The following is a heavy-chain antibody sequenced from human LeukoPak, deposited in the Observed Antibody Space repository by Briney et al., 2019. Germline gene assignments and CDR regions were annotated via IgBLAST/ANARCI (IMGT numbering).Heavy chain of an antibody. Sequence: SSVKVSCKASGGTFSSYAISWVRQAPGQGLEWMGGIIPIFGTANYAQKFQGRVTITTDESTSTAYVELSSLRSEDTAVYYCARVREEYSSSHQPFDPWGQGTLVTVSS. J-gene: IGHJ5*02. D-gene: IGHD6-13*01. CDR1: GGTFSSYA. CDR2: IIPIFGTA. CDR3: ARVREEYSSSHQPFDP. V-gene: IGHV1-69*05.